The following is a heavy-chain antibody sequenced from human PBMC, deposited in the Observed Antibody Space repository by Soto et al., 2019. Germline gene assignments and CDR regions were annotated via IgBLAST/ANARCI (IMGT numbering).Heavy chain of an antibody. D-gene: IGHD2-15*01. J-gene: IGHJ4*02. V-gene: IGHV3-21*04. CDR3: AKELYAVVVPTYLDY. CDR2: INGRGNYI. CDR1: GFTFSTYT. Sequence: PGGSLRLSCASSGFTFSTYTMNWVRQAPGKGLEWVSSINGRGNYIYYAESVKGRFTISRDNAKNSLYLQMDRLRAEDTAVYYCAKELYAVVVPTYLDYWGQGTLVTVSS.